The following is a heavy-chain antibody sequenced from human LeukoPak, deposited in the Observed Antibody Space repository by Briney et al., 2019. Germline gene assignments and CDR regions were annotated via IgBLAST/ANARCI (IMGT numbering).Heavy chain of an antibody. CDR2: ISGSSGYI. Sequence: PGGSLRLSCATSGLTFSSHTMNWVRQAPGKGLEWVSSISGSSGYINYADSVKGRFTISRDHAKNSLDLQMNSLRVEDTAVYYCASRYSGSYFLGHWGQGTLVTVSS. CDR1: GLTFSSHT. V-gene: IGHV3-21*01. J-gene: IGHJ4*02. D-gene: IGHD1-26*01. CDR3: ASRYSGSYFLGH.